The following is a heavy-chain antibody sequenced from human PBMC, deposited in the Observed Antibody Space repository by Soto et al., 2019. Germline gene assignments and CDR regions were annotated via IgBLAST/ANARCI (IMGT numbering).Heavy chain of an antibody. CDR2: IIPIFGTA. D-gene: IGHD2-21*02. V-gene: IGHV1-69*06. CDR3: ARDRVYCGGDCYWQVGNYYYYGMDV. J-gene: IGHJ6*02. Sequence: GASVKVSCKASGGTFSSYAISWVRQAPGQGLEWMGGIIPIFGTANYAQKFQGRVTITADKSTSTAYMELSSLRSEDTAVYYCARDRVYCGGDCYWQVGNYYYYGMDVWGQGTTVTVSS. CDR1: GGTFSSYA.